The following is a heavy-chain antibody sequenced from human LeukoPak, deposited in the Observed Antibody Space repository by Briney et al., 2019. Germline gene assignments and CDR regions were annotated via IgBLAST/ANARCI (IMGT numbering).Heavy chain of an antibody. CDR1: GFTFSNAW. Sequence: GGSLRLSCAASGFTFSNAWMSWVRQAPGKGLEWVGRIKSKTDGGTTDYAAPLKGRFTISRDDSENTLYLQMSSLKTEDTAVYYCTTEGLYYYESSGFHRPVDYWGQGTLVTVSS. CDR3: TTEGLYYYESSGFHRPVDY. CDR2: IKSKTDGGTT. V-gene: IGHV3-15*01. J-gene: IGHJ4*02. D-gene: IGHD3-22*01.